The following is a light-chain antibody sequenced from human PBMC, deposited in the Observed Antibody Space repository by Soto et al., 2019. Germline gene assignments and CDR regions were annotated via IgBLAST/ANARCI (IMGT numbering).Light chain of an antibody. Sequence: EIVLTQSPGTLSLSPGERATLSCRASQSVSSSYLAWYQQKPGQAPRLLIYGSSTRAPGTPDRFSASGSGTDFTLTINTLEPEDFAVYFCQRYGRSQWTFGQGTKVDI. CDR3: QRYGRSQWT. CDR1: QSVSSSY. CDR2: GSS. V-gene: IGKV3-20*01. J-gene: IGKJ1*01.